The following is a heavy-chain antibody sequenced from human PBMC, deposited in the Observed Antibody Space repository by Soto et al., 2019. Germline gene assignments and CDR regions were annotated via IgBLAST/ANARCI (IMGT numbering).Heavy chain of an antibody. CDR3: AKTLLSTSWYGLHDY. J-gene: IGHJ4*02. Sequence: VGSLRLSCAASAFTFSSYAMSWVRQAPNKGLEWVSTISGSGGRTYYADSAKGRFTISRDNSRNTLHLQMNSLRVEDTAAYYCAKTLLSTSWYGLHDYVSQGTLVTVSS. CDR2: ISGSGGRT. D-gene: IGHD6-13*01. V-gene: IGHV3-23*01. CDR1: AFTFSSYA.